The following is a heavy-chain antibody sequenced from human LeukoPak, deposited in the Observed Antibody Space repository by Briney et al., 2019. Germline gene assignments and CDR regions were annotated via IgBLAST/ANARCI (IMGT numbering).Heavy chain of an antibody. CDR3: ARDSDVLTALYFYYGMDV. CDR1: GFTFSNYG. Sequence: GRSLRLSCAASGFTFSNYGMHWVRQAPGEGLEWVAVISYDGSNKYYADSVKGRFTISRDNSKNTLYLQMNSLRAEDTAVYYCARDSDVLTALYFYYGMDVWGQGTTVTVSS. D-gene: IGHD3-9*01. CDR2: ISYDGSNK. V-gene: IGHV3-30*03. J-gene: IGHJ6*02.